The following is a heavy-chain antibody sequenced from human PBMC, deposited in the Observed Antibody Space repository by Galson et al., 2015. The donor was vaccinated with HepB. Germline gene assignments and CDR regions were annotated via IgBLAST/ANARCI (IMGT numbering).Heavy chain of an antibody. CDR2: INHSGST. D-gene: IGHD6-13*01. CDR3: ARTFPQDSSSWYY. V-gene: IGHV4-34*01. J-gene: IGHJ4*02. Sequence: ETLSLTCAVYGGSFSGYYWSWIRQPPGKGLEWIGEINHSGSTNYNPSLKSRVTISADTSKHQLFLKLSSVTAADTAVYYCARTFPQDSSSWYYWGQGTLVTVSS. CDR1: GGSFSGYY.